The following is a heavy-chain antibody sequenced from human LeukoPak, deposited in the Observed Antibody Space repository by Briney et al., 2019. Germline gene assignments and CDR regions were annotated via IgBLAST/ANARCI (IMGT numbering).Heavy chain of an antibody. V-gene: IGHV3-30*18. CDR2: ISYDGSNK. J-gene: IGHJ4*02. D-gene: IGHD3-3*01. CDR3: AKDHRGADVLRFLEWLLDFDY. CDR1: GFTFSSYG. Sequence: GGSLRLSCAASGFTFSSYGMHWVRQAPGKGLEWVAVISYDGSNKYYADSVKGRFTISRDNSKNTLYLQMNSLRAEDTAVYYCAKDHRGADVLRFLEWLLDFDYWGQVTLVTVSS.